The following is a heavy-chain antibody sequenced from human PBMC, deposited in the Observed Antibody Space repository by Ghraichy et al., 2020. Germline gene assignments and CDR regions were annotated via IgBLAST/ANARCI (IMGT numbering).Heavy chain of an antibody. Sequence: ASVKVSCKASGYTFTSYDINWVRQATGQGLEWMGWMNPNSGNTGYAQKFQGRVTMTRNTSISTAYMELSSLRSEDTAVYYCASLGEIKGEVVPAAPRDYYYYGMDVWGQGTTVTVSS. J-gene: IGHJ6*02. CDR3: ASLGEIKGEVVPAAPRDYYYYGMDV. CDR1: GYTFTSYD. CDR2: MNPNSGNT. D-gene: IGHD2-2*01. V-gene: IGHV1-8*01.